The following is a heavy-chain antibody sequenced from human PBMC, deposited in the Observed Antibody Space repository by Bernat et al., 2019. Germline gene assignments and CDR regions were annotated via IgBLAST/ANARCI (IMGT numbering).Heavy chain of an antibody. CDR2: INSDGNVI. CDR3: AKDGQITPDSYYYMDV. CDR1: GFTFGSYW. Sequence: QLVESGGGLVQPGGSLRLSCAASGFTFGSYWMHLVRPVPGKRRPWVARINSDGNVIKYADSVKGRFTISRDKAKNTLYLQMNSLRAEDTANYYCAKDGQITPDSYYYMDVWGRGTTVTGTS. D-gene: IGHD1-20*01. J-gene: IGHJ6*03. V-gene: IGHV3-74*03.